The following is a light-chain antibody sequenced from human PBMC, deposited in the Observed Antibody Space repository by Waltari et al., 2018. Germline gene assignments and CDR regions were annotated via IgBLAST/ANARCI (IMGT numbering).Light chain of an antibody. CDR3: QQYGSSLWT. CDR2: GAS. Sequence: EIVLTQSPGTLSLSPGERVTVSCRASQSGSSSYLAWYQQKPGQAPRLLIYGASSRATGIPDRFSGSGSGTDFTLTISRLEPEDFAVYYCQQYGSSLWTFGQGTKVEIK. V-gene: IGKV3-20*01. J-gene: IGKJ1*01. CDR1: QSGSSSY.